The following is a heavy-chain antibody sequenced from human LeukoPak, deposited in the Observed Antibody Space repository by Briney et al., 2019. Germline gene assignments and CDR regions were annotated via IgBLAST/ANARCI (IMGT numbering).Heavy chain of an antibody. CDR1: GYTFTGHY. V-gene: IGHV7-4-1*02. D-gene: IGHD3-10*01. J-gene: IGHJ5*02. CDR3: AREGGVRGVIISSWFDP. Sequence: ASVKVSCKASGYTFTGHYMHWVRQAPGQGLKWMGWINTNTGNPTYAQGFTGRFVFSLDTSVSTAYLQISSLKAEDTAVYYCAREGGVRGVIISSWFDPWGQGTLVTVSS. CDR2: INTNTGNP.